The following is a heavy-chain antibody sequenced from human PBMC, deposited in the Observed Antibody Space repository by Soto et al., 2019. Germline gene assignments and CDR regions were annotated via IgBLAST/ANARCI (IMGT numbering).Heavy chain of an antibody. D-gene: IGHD3-9*01. CDR3: ARDAIIRYFDWLLAYGMDV. CDR1: GFTFSSYS. Sequence: EVQLVESGGGLVKPGGSLRLSCAASGFTFSSYSMNWVRQAPGKGLEWVSSISSSSSYIYYADSVKGRFTISRDNAKNSLYMQMNSLRAEDTAVYYCARDAIIRYFDWLLAYGMDVWGQGTTVTVSS. CDR2: ISSSSSYI. V-gene: IGHV3-21*01. J-gene: IGHJ6*02.